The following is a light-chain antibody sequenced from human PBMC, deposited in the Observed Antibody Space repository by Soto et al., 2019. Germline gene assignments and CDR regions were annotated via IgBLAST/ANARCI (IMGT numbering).Light chain of an antibody. CDR1: SSNIGSNN. CDR3: AAWDDSLNVV. CDR2: SNN. Sequence: QSVLTQPPSASGTPGQRVTISCSGSSSNIGSNNVNWYQQLPGTAPKLLIYSNNQRPSGVPDRFSASKSGTSASLAISGLRSEDEADYYCAAWDDSLNVVFGGGTKLTVL. J-gene: IGLJ3*02. V-gene: IGLV1-44*01.